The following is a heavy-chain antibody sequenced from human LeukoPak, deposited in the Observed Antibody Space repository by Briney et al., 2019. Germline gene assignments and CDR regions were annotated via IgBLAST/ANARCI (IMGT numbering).Heavy chain of an antibody. V-gene: IGHV1-2*02. Sequence: GASVKVSCKASGYTFTGYYMHWVRQAPGQGLEWMGWINPNSGGTNYAQKFQGRVTVTRDTSISTAYMELSRLRSDDTAVYYCARDLGPKYYDSWSGYLVYWGQGTLVTVSS. CDR2: INPNSGGT. D-gene: IGHD3-3*01. J-gene: IGHJ4*02. CDR3: ARDLGPKYYDSWSGYLVY. CDR1: GYTFTGYY.